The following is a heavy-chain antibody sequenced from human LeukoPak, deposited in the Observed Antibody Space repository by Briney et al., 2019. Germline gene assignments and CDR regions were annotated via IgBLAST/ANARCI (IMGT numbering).Heavy chain of an antibody. CDR2: ISGSGGST. V-gene: IGHV3-23*01. J-gene: IGHJ4*02. Sequence: GGSLRLSCAASGFTFSSYSMNWVRQPPGKGLQWVADISGSGGSTYYADSVKGRFSISRDNSKNTLYLQMNSLRAEDTAVYYCAKDQSIAANYWGQGTLVTVSS. CDR3: AKDQSIAANY. D-gene: IGHD6-6*01. CDR1: GFTFSSYS.